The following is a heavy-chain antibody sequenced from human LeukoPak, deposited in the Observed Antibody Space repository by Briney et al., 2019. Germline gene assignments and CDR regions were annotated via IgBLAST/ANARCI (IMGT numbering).Heavy chain of an antibody. CDR1: GYTFTGYY. V-gene: IGHV1-2*06. J-gene: IGHJ4*02. Sequence: GASVKVSCKASGYTFTGYYMHWVRQAPGQGLEWMGRINPNSGGTNYAQKFQGRVTITRNTSISTAYMELSSLRSEDTAVYYCARGRSPISGSWRTFDYWGQGTLVTVSS. CDR3: ARGRSPISGSWRTFDY. CDR2: INPNSGGT. D-gene: IGHD6-13*01.